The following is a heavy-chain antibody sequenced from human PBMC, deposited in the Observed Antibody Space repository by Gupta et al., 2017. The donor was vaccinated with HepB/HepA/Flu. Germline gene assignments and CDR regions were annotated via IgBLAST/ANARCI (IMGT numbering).Heavy chain of an antibody. V-gene: IGHV4-30-4*01. CDR1: GGSISSGDYF. J-gene: IGHJ4*02. Sequence: QVQLQESGPGLVKPSQTLSLTCTVSGGSISSGDYFWTWIRQPPGKGLEWIGYIYHSGSTYYNPSLKRRVSISVDTSKNQLALQLNSVTAADTAVYYCASGEPFFEYWGQGSLVTVSS. CDR3: ASGEPFFEY. CDR2: IYHSGST.